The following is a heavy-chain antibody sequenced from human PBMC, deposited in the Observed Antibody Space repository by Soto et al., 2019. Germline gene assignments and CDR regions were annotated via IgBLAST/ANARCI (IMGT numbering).Heavy chain of an antibody. CDR1: GYTFTSYD. Sequence: VKVSCKASGYTFTSYDINWVRQTTGQGLEWMGWMSPNSANTGYAQNFQGRVTMTRSTSISTAYMELSSLRSEDTAVYYCTRGPPNWGFDSWGQGTLVTVSS. D-gene: IGHD7-27*01. V-gene: IGHV1-8*01. CDR3: TRGPPNWGFDS. CDR2: MSPNSANT. J-gene: IGHJ5*01.